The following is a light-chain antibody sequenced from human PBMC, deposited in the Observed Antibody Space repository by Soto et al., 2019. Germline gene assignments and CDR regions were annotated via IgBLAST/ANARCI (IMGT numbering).Light chain of an antibody. Sequence: EIVMTQSPATLSVSPGERATLSCRASQSVSSNLAWYQQKPGQAPRLLIYGASTRATGIPARFSGSGSGTNFTLTISSLQSEDFAFFYCQQYNNWPPSVTFGQGTRVDIK. CDR2: GAS. V-gene: IGKV3-15*01. CDR1: QSVSSN. CDR3: QQYNNWPPSVT. J-gene: IGKJ1*01.